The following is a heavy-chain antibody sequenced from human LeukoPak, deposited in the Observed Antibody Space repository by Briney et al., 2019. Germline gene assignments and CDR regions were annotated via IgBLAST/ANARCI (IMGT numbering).Heavy chain of an antibody. Sequence: SETLSLTCTVSGGSISSYYWSWIRQPPGKGLEWIGYIYHSGSTNYNPSLKSRVTISLDTSKNQFSLTLSSVTAADTAVYYCARRLLLWFGEEYPKKNAFDIWGQGTMVTVSS. CDR1: GGSISSYY. CDR3: ARRLLLWFGEEYPKKNAFDI. D-gene: IGHD3-10*01. V-gene: IGHV4-59*08. CDR2: IYHSGST. J-gene: IGHJ3*02.